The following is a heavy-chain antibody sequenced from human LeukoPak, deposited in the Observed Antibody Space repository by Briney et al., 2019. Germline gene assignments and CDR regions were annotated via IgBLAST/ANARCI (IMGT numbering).Heavy chain of an antibody. CDR2: ISWNSGSM. Sequence: PGGSLRLSCAASGFTFDDYAMHWVRQAPGKGLEWVSGISWNSGSMGYADSVKGRFTISRDNAKNPLYLQMNSLRAEDTALYYCAKDKGIVAGYFDYWGQGTLVTVSS. D-gene: IGHD1-26*01. CDR3: AKDKGIVAGYFDY. CDR1: GFTFDDYA. J-gene: IGHJ4*02. V-gene: IGHV3-9*01.